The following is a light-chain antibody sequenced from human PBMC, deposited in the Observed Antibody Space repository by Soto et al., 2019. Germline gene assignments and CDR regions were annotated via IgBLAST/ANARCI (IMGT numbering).Light chain of an antibody. CDR2: RND. CDR3: ASSDDSMTGFV. CDR1: ISNIWVNF. Sequence: QSVMIQPPSASGTPGETVTISFSGSISNIWVNFVSWFLLLPGSAPKLLVYRNDKWPSGVPGRFSGSKSGTSASLAINGLRSEDEADYYCASSDDSMTGFVFGTGTKVTVL. V-gene: IGLV1-47*01. J-gene: IGLJ1*01.